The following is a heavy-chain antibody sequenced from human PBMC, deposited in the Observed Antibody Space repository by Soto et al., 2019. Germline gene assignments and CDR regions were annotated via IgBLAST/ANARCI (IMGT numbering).Heavy chain of an antibody. CDR1: GGSISSGTYY. Sequence: PSETLSLTCTVSGGSISSGTYYWSWIRQHPGKGLEWIGYIFYSGSTYYNPSLKSRVTISVDTSRNQFSLKLSSMTAADTAVYYCARSPLGHFDYWGQGTLVTVSS. D-gene: IGHD3-10*01. CDR3: ARSPLGHFDY. CDR2: IFYSGST. J-gene: IGHJ4*02. V-gene: IGHV4-31*03.